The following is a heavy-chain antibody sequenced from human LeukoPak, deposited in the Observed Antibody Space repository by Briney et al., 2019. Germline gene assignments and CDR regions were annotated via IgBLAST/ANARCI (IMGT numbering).Heavy chain of an antibody. V-gene: IGHV4-59*01. CDR1: GGSISSYY. CDR3: ARAAAASSFDY. Sequence: SETLSLTCTVSGGSISSYYWSWIRQPPGKGLEWIGYIYYSGSTNYNPSLKSRVTISVDTPKNQFSLKLSSVTAADTAVYYCARAAAASSFDYWGQGTLVTVSS. D-gene: IGHD6-13*01. CDR2: IYYSGST. J-gene: IGHJ4*02.